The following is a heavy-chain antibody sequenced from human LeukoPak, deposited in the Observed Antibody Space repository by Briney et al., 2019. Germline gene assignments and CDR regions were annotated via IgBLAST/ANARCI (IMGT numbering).Heavy chain of an antibody. Sequence: PGGSLRLSCAASGFTFSSYGMHWVRQAPGKGLEGVAFIRHDGSNKYYADSVKGRFTSSKDNSKNTLYLQMNSLRAEDPAVYYCAKDLAVAGCFDYWGQGTLVTVSS. CDR2: IRHDGSNK. CDR1: GFTFSSYG. CDR3: AKDLAVAGCFDY. V-gene: IGHV3-30*02. J-gene: IGHJ4*02. D-gene: IGHD6-19*01.